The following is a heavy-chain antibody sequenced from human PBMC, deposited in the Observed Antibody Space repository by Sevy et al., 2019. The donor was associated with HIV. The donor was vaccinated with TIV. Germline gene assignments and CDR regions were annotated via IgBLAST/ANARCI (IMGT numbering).Heavy chain of an antibody. Sequence: ASVKVSCKASGGTCSSSAISWVRQAPGQGLEWMGGIFPIFATANYAQKFQGRLTIAAVESTCTAYMELSSLRSDDTAVYYCTSGLAVSVDYWGQGTLVTVSS. CDR3: TSGLAVSVDY. D-gene: IGHD6-19*01. J-gene: IGHJ4*02. CDR2: IFPIFATA. V-gene: IGHV1-69*13. CDR1: GGTCSSSA.